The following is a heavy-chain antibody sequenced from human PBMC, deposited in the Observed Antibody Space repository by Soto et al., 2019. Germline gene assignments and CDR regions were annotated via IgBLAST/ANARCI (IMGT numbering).Heavy chain of an antibody. CDR2: ISGSCGST. CDR3: AKDRYRIQPWLNHFDS. CDR1: GVAFESPA. V-gene: IGHV3-23*01. Sequence: GGALRVARLSSGVAFESPALMWVPPCPGNGLEWVSGISGSCGSTCYADCVKGRFTISRDNSKNTLYLQMNSPRAEDTAVYYCAKDRYRIQPWLNHFDSWGQGTLVTVSS. D-gene: IGHD5-18*01. J-gene: IGHJ4*02.